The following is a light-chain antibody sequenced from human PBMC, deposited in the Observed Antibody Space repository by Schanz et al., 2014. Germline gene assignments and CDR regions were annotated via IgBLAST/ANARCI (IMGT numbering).Light chain of an antibody. V-gene: IGLV2-14*03. Sequence: QSALTQPASVSGSPGQSITISCTGTSSDVGGYNYVSWYQQHPGKAPKLMIYDVTNRPSGVSSRFSASKSGNTASLTISGLQAEDEADYYCCSYAGSMPKVFGGGTKLTVL. J-gene: IGLJ3*02. CDR2: DVT. CDR1: SSDVGGYNY. CDR3: CSYAGSMPKV.